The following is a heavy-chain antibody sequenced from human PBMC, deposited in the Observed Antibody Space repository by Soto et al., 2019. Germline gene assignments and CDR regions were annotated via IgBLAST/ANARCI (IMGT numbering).Heavy chain of an antibody. CDR1: GFTFSSDG. D-gene: IGHD2-8*01. Sequence: GGSLRLSCAASGFTFSSDGMHWVRQAPGKGLEWVAVIWYDGSNKYYADSVKGRFTISRDNSKNTLYLQMNSLRAEDTAVYYCARDVKTSVGYCTNGVCPSIDYWGQGTLVTVSS. J-gene: IGHJ4*02. CDR3: ARDVKTSVGYCTNGVCPSIDY. CDR2: IWYDGSNK. V-gene: IGHV3-33*01.